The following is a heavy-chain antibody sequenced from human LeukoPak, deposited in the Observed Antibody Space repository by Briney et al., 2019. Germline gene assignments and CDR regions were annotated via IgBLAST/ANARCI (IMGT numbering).Heavy chain of an antibody. Sequence: PGGSLRLSCVASGFTFTISDFNWIRQAPGKGLEWLSTITRSASNLYYADSVKGRFTTSRDDAKDSVYLQMESLRVEDTAIYYCARIFDSWGQGTLVIVSS. CDR2: ITRSASNL. J-gene: IGHJ4*02. CDR1: GFTFTISD. V-gene: IGHV3-21*01. CDR3: ARIFDS.